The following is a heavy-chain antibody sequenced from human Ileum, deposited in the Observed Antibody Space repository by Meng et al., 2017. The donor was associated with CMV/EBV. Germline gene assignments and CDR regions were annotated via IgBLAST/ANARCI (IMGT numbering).Heavy chain of an antibody. CDR2: INTNTGNP. J-gene: IGHJ4*02. Sequence: SWKASGYTFTTNNWIWVRQAPGQGPEWMGWINTNTGNPTYARDLTGRFVFSSDTSVSTAYLQISSLKAEDTAVYYCARDGLNERYFDYWGQGTLVTVSS. CDR3: ARDGLNERYFDY. CDR1: GYTFTTNN. V-gene: IGHV7-4-1*02.